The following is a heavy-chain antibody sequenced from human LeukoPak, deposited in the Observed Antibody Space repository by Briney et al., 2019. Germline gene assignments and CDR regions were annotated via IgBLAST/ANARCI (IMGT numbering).Heavy chain of an antibody. CDR1: GFTLSSYR. V-gene: IGHV3-21*01. CDR3: ARIGAGSARDY. D-gene: IGHD6-13*01. Sequence: GGSLRLSCVASGFTLSSYRMSWVRQAPGKGLEWVSSIVGSSSTYYADSLKGRFTISRDNAKNSLYLQMNSLRAEDTAVYYCARIGAGSARDYWGQGALVTGSS. CDR2: IVGSSST. J-gene: IGHJ4*02.